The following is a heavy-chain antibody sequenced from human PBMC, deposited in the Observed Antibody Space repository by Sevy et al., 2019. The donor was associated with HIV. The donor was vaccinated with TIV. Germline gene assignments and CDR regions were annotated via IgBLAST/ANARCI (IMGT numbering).Heavy chain of an antibody. CDR2: IRQDGNEM. Sequence: GGSLRLSCAASGFTFHTYWMQWVRQAPGKGLERVANIRQDGNEMYYADSVKGRFTISRDNAMQSLYLEMNNLRVEDSGIYYCARRYFDVWGQGTLVTVSS. V-gene: IGHV3-7*01. J-gene: IGHJ4*02. CDR1: GFTFHTYW. CDR3: ARRYFDV.